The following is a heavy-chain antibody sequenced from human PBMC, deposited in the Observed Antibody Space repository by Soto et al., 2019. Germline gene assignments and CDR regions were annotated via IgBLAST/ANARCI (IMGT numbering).Heavy chain of an antibody. CDR1: GFTFSSYG. D-gene: IGHD3-10*01. V-gene: IGHV3-33*01. CDR2: IWYDGSNK. CDR3: AREYYYGSGQGGGMDV. J-gene: IGHJ6*02. Sequence: QVQLVESGGGVVQPGRSLRLSCAASGFTFSSYGMHWVRQAPGKGLEWVAVIWYDGSNKYYADSVKGRFTISRDNSQNKLYLQMNSLRAEDTAVYYCAREYYYGSGQGGGMDVWGQGTTVTVSS.